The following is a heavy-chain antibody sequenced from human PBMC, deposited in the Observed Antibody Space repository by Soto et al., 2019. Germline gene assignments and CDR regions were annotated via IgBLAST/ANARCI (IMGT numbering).Heavy chain of an antibody. CDR3: AKDFRRLIAMNTFDI. CDR2: ISWNSGSI. CDR1: GFTFDDYA. J-gene: IGHJ3*02. D-gene: IGHD2-21*01. Sequence: GGSLRLSCAASGFTFDDYAMHWVRQAPGKGLEWVSGISWNSGSIGYADSVKGRFTISRDNAKNSLYLQMNSLRAEDTALYYCAKDFRRLIAMNTFDIWGQGTMVTVSS. V-gene: IGHV3-9*01.